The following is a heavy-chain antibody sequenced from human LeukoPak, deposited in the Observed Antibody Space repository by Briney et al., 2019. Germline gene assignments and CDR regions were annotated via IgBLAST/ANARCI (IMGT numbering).Heavy chain of an antibody. V-gene: IGHV3-7*03. CDR1: GFPFSSYS. J-gene: IGHJ4*02. D-gene: IGHD6-13*01. CDR3: ARSIPYGTTWYGRSDY. Sequence: PGGSLRLSCAASGFPFSSYSMTWVRQAPGKGLECVANIKPDGTTKFYVDSVKGRFTISRDNALNSLYLQMNSLGAEDTAIYYCARSIPYGTTWYGRSDYWGQGTLVTVSS. CDR2: IKPDGTTK.